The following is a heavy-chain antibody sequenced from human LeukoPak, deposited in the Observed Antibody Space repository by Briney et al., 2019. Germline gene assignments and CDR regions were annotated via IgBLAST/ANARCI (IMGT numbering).Heavy chain of an antibody. CDR2: ISGTTNTI. J-gene: IGHJ4*02. V-gene: IGHV3-48*04. D-gene: IGHD4/OR15-4a*01. Sequence: GGSLRLSCAASGFTFSSFTMNWVRQAPGKGLEWVSSISGTTNTIYYADSVKGRFTISRDNANNSVSLQMNSLRPEDTAVYFCARRRVLSVARALDYWGQGTLVTVSS. CDR1: GFTFSSFT. CDR3: ARRRVLSVARALDY.